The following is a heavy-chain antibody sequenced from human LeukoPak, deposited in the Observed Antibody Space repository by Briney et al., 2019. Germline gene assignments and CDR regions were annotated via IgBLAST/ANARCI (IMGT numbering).Heavy chain of an antibody. D-gene: IGHD3-22*01. J-gene: IGHJ5*02. Sequence: ASVKVSCKASGGTFSSYAISWVRQAPGQGLEWMGGIIPIFGTANYAQKFQGRVTITADKSTGTAYMELSSLRSEDTAVYYCARKVPNDSSGYYYRGQFDPWGQGTLVTVSS. CDR2: IIPIFGTA. CDR1: GGTFSSYA. CDR3: ARKVPNDSSGYYYRGQFDP. V-gene: IGHV1-69*06.